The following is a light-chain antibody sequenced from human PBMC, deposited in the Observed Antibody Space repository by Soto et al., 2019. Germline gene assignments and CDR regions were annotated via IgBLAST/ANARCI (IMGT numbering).Light chain of an antibody. Sequence: AIQLTQSPSSLSASVGDRVTITCRASQDIRGALAWYQQTPGKAPKILIYDVSTLQSGVPSRFSGSSSGTDFSLNISSLQPEDFATYFCQQFNSYPITFGQGTRLDIK. CDR3: QQFNSYPIT. V-gene: IGKV1-13*02. CDR2: DVS. J-gene: IGKJ5*01. CDR1: QDIRGA.